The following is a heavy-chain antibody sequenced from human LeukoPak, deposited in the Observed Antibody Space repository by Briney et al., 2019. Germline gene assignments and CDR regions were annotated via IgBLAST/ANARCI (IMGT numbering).Heavy chain of an antibody. D-gene: IGHD2-15*01. CDR1: GGSISGYF. V-gene: IGHV4-4*07. Sequence: SETLSLTCSVSGGSISGYFWSWIRQPAGKGLEWIGRIYSSGSASTNYNSSLKSRVTMSGDTSKSQFSLKLSSVTVADTAVYYCARHDLRGGAFDIWGQGTTVTVSS. CDR3: ARHDLRGGAFDI. J-gene: IGHJ3*02. CDR2: IYSSGSAST.